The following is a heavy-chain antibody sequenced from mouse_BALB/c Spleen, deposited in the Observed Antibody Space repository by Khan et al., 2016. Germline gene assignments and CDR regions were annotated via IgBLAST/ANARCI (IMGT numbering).Heavy chain of an antibody. V-gene: IGHV1S136*01. CDR2: INPYNDGT. D-gene: IGHD2-4*01. CDR3: ARSTMITFFDY. Sequence: VQLQQPGPELVKPGASVKMSCKASGYTFTSYVMHWVKQKPGQGLEWIGYINPYNDGTKYNEKFKGKATLTSDNSSSTAYMELSSLTSEDAAVYYCARSTMITFFDYWGQGTTLTVSS. J-gene: IGHJ2*01. CDR1: GYTFTSYV.